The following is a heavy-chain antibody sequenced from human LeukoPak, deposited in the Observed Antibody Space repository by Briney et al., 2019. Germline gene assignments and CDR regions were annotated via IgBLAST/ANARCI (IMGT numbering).Heavy chain of an antibody. V-gene: IGHV4-59*08. Sequence: SKTWPLTCTFSGTSFINYYWTWFGQPPGKGLEWIGYIYYSGSTNYNPSLKSRVTISVDTLKNQFSLNLTSVTAADTAVYYCARPPVLDYWGQGTLVTVSA. CDR1: GTSFINYY. J-gene: IGHJ4*02. CDR2: IYYSGST. CDR3: ARPPVLDY.